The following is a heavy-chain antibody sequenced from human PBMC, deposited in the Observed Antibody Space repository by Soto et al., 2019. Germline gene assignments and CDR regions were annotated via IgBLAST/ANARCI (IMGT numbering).Heavy chain of an antibody. V-gene: IGHV3-30*18. CDR1: GFTFTSYG. D-gene: IGHD1-1*01. CDR3: AKDKTGPGNDANDY. Sequence: QVQLVESGGGVVQPGRSLRLSCAASGFTFTSYGMHWVRQAPGKGLEWVAVISYDGSNKFYADSVQGRFTISRDNSRNTVYLQMEGLKTEDTAVYYCAKDKTGPGNDANDYWGQGTLVTVS. J-gene: IGHJ4*02. CDR2: ISYDGSNK.